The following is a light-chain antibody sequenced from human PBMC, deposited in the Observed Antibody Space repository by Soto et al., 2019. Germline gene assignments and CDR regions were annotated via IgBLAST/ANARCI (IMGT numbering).Light chain of an antibody. CDR1: SSDVGSYNL. CDR2: EGS. CDR3: CSYVGSRTFI. V-gene: IGLV2-23*03. J-gene: IGLJ2*01. Sequence: QSALTQPASVSGSPGQSITISCTGTSSDVGSYNLVSWYQHHPGKAPKLMIYEGSKRPSGVSNRFSGSKSGNTASLTISGLQAEDEADYSCCSYVGSRTFIFGGGTKLTVL.